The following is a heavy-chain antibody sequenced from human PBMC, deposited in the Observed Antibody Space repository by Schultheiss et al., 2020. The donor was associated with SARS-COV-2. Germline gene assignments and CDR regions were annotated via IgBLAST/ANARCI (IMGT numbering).Heavy chain of an antibody. CDR2: IKSKTDGGTT. J-gene: IGHJ2*01. CDR3: AIGTIVRWYFDL. CDR1: GFTFSNAW. Sequence: GGSLRLSCAASGFTFSNAWMSWVRQAPGKGLEWVGRIKSKTDGGTTDYAAPVKGRFTISRDNSKNTLYLQMNSLRAEDTAVYYCAIGTIVRWYFDLWGRGTLVTVSS. D-gene: IGHD4/OR15-4a*01. V-gene: IGHV3-15*01.